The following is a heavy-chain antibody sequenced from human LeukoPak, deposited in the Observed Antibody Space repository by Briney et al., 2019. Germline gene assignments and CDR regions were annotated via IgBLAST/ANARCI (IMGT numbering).Heavy chain of an antibody. J-gene: IGHJ4*02. V-gene: IGHV3-7*01. CDR1: GRTFRRDW. CDR3: ATLDTAMVTNFGY. CDR2: IKQDGSDK. Sequence: GGSLRLSCAASGRTFRRDWMSWVRQAPGKGLEWVAMIKQDGSDKYYVDSVKGRFTISSDNTKNSLNLQMNSLRAEDTAVYYCATLDTAMVTNFGYWGQGTLVTVSS. D-gene: IGHD5-18*01.